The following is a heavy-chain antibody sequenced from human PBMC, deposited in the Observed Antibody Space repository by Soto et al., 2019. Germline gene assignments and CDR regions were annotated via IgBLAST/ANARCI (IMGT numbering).Heavy chain of an antibody. V-gene: IGHV4-4*02. CDR2: IHESGST. J-gene: IGHJ4*02. Sequence: QVQLQESGPGLVKPSGTLSLTCVVSSGSISSSKWWSWVRQPPGKGLEWIGEIHESGSTNYNPSLESRVIISVDTSKNQCSLNLSSVTAADTAVYYCAGEGRDPYNLGHWGQGTLVTVSS. CDR1: SGSISSSKW. CDR3: AGEGRDPYNLGH. D-gene: IGHD1-1*01.